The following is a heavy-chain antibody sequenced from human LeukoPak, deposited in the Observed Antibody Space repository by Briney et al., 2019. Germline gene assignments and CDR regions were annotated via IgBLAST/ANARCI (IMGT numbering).Heavy chain of an antibody. CDR3: AREGTGYSSGWRKIDY. V-gene: IGHV3-7*01. J-gene: IGHJ4*02. CDR2: IKQDGSVK. Sequence: GGSLRLSCAASGFTFSGNWMSWVRQAPGKGLEWLANIKQDGSVKYYVDSVKGRFTISRDNAKNSLFLQMNSLRAEDTAVYYCAREGTGYSSGWRKIDYWGQGTLVTVSS. CDR1: GFTFSGNW. D-gene: IGHD6-19*01.